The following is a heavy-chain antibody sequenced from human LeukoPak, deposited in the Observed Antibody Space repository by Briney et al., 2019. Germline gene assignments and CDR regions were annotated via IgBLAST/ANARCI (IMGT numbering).Heavy chain of an antibody. J-gene: IGHJ5*02. Sequence: PGGSLRLSCTASGFTISHYDMTWVRQPPGKGLEWVSSIHGGAGIPSYADSVKGRFTISRDNSKNTLFLEMNSLRAEDTAVYYCAKLYRLDWFDPWGQGTLVTVSS. CDR1: GFTISHYD. V-gene: IGHV3-23*01. CDR2: IHGGAGIP. CDR3: AKLYRLDWFDP. D-gene: IGHD2-8*02.